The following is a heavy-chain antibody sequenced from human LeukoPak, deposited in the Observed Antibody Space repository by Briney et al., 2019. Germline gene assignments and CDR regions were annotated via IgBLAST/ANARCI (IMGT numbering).Heavy chain of an antibody. Sequence: GGSLRLSCAASGFTFSSYAVHWVRQAPGKGLEWVAAISYDGSNKYHAESVKGRFTISRDNSKNPLYLQMNSLRDEDTAVYYCASTYTSGWSKPFDYWGQGTLVTVSS. CDR2: ISYDGSNK. CDR3: ASTYTSGWSKPFDY. CDR1: GFTFSSYA. D-gene: IGHD6-19*01. J-gene: IGHJ4*02. V-gene: IGHV3-30*01.